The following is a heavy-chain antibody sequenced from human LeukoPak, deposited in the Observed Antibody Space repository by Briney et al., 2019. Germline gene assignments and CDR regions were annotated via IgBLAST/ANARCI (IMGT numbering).Heavy chain of an antibody. Sequence: GGSLRLSCAASGFTFSSYEMNWVRQAPEKGLEWISYISSSGSTIYYADSVKGRFTISRDNAKNSLYLQMNSLRAEDTAVYYCAKGPFIVATTPLDYWGQGTLVPVSS. CDR1: GFTFSSYE. D-gene: IGHD5-12*01. CDR3: AKGPFIVATTPLDY. V-gene: IGHV3-48*03. CDR2: ISSSGSTI. J-gene: IGHJ4*02.